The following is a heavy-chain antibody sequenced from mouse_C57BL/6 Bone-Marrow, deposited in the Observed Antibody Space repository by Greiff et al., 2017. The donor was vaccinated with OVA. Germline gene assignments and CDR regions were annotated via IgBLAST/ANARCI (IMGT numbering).Heavy chain of an antibody. D-gene: IGHD2-10*01. V-gene: IGHV14-4*01. CDR2: IDPENGDP. CDR3: TLLLYYYAMDY. J-gene: IGHJ4*01. Sequence: EVQLQQSGAELVRPGASVKLSCTASGFNIKDDYMHWVKQRPEQGLEWIGWIDPENGDPEYASKFQGKATITADTSSNTAYLQLSSLTSEDTAVYYCTLLLYYYAMDYWGQGTSVTVSS. CDR1: GFNIKDDY.